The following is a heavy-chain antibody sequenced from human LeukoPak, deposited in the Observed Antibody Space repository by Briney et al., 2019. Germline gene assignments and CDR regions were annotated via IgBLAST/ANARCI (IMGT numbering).Heavy chain of an antibody. J-gene: IGHJ5*02. V-gene: IGHV4-59*01. CDR1: GGSISSYY. Sequence: SETLSLTCTVSGGSISSYYWSWIRQPPGKGLEWIGYIYYSGSTNYNPSLKSRVTISVDTSKNQFSLKLSSVTAADTAVYYCARPRKIVGATWFDPWGQGTLVTVSS. CDR3: ARPRKIVGATWFDP. CDR2: IYYSGST. D-gene: IGHD1-26*01.